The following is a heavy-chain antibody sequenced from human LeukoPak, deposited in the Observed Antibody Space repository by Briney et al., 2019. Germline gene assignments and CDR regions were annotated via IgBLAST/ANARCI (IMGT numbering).Heavy chain of an antibody. J-gene: IGHJ4*02. CDR2: ISSSGSTI. CDR3: ARVPYYYDSSDYYGYY. D-gene: IGHD3-22*01. V-gene: IGHV3-11*04. Sequence: GGSLRLSCAASGFTFSDYYMSWIRQAPGKGLEWVSYISSSGSTIYYADSVKGRFTISRDNAKNSLYLQMNSLRAEDTAVYYCARVPYYYDSSDYYGYYWGQGTLVTVSS. CDR1: GFTFSDYY.